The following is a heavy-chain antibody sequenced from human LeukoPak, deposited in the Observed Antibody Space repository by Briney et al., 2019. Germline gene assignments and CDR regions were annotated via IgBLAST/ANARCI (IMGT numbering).Heavy chain of an antibody. CDR3: ARDQGRDGYNRGAFDI. Sequence: PEGSLRLSCAASGFTFSSYGMHWVRQAPGKGLEWVAVIWYDGSNKYYADSVKGRFTISRDNSKNTLYLQMNSLRAEDTAVYYCARDQGRDGYNRGAFDIWGQGTMVTVSS. D-gene: IGHD5-24*01. V-gene: IGHV3-33*01. CDR2: IWYDGSNK. CDR1: GFTFSSYG. J-gene: IGHJ3*02.